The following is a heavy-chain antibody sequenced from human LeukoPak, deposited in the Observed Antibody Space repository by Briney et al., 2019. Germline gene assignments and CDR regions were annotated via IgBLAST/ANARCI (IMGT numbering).Heavy chain of an antibody. CDR2: IYSSGNT. J-gene: IGHJ4*02. V-gene: IGHV4-4*07. Sequence: SETLSLTCTVSGGSIDDYYWSWIRQPAGKGLEWIGRIYSSGNTNYNSSLKSRVTMSVDTSKNQFSLRLNSVIAADTAVYYCARGGGEEMARGLDHWGQGTLVTVSS. CDR3: ARGGGEEMARGLDH. D-gene: IGHD5-24*01. CDR1: GGSIDDYY.